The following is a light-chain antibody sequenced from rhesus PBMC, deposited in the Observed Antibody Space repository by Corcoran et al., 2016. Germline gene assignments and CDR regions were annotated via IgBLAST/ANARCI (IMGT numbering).Light chain of an antibody. Sequence: DIQMTQSPSSLSASVGDRVTITCRATQTISTRLAWFQQKPGKVPKLLIYSVSYLESGVPSRFNGSGSGTEFTRSINGLQPEEFATYYCLQLKSHPRTFGQGTKVEVK. CDR1: QTISTR. CDR2: SVS. V-gene: IGKV1S5*01. J-gene: IGKJ1*01. CDR3: LQLKSHPRT.